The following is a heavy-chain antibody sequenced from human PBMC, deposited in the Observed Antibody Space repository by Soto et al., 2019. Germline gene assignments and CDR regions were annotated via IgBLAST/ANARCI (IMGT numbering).Heavy chain of an antibody. CDR2: VRGSGSPT. D-gene: IGHD3-16*01. CDR3: ARSMETFYYGLDV. V-gene: IGHV3-23*01. J-gene: IGHJ6*02. CDR1: GFTFDGYT. Sequence: EVQLLESGGGLVQPGESLRLSCAASGFTFDGYTMNWVRQAPGKGLEWVAGVRGSGSPTYYADSVKGRFTISRDNSKNTLYLQVNSLRVEDTGVYYCARSMETFYYGLDVWGQGTTVTVSS.